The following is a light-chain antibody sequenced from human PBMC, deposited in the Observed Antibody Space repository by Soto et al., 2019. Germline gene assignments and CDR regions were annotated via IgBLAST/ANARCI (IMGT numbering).Light chain of an antibody. CDR3: NSYTCSNTYV. V-gene: IGLV2-14*01. J-gene: IGLJ1*01. CDR2: AVS. Sequence: QSVLTQPASVSGSPGQAITISCTGTSSDVCGYIYVSWYQQHPGKAPKLMIFAVSNRPSGVSNRFSGSKSGNTASLTMSGLQAEDEADYYCNSYTCSNTYVFGSGTKLPVL. CDR1: SSDVCGYIY.